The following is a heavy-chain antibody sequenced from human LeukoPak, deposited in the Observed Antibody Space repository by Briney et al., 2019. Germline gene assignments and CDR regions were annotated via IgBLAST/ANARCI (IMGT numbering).Heavy chain of an antibody. Sequence: SETLSLTCTVSGGSISSSDYYWGWIRQPPGKGLEWIGSIYYGGSTYYNPSLKSRVTISVDTSVNQFSLKLSFVTTADTAVYYCARALGYCSGGSCTRGYNWFDPWGQGTLVTVPS. J-gene: IGHJ5*02. CDR1: GGSISSSDYY. CDR3: ARALGYCSGGSCTRGYNWFDP. CDR2: IYYGGST. D-gene: IGHD2-15*01. V-gene: IGHV4-39*01.